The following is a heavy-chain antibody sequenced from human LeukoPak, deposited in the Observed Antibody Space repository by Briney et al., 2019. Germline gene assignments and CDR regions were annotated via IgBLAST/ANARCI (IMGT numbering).Heavy chain of an antibody. V-gene: IGHV3-74*01. CDR3: VRVGSLTGSYFDS. D-gene: IGHD7-27*01. J-gene: IGHJ4*02. CDR2: VNGDGSST. CDR1: GFTFSTYW. Sequence: GGSLTLSCAASGFTFSTYWMQWVRQTPGKELVWVSRVNGDGSSTAYADSVRGRFTISRDNAKNTIYLKMNSLRAEDTALYYCVRVGSLTGSYFDSWGQGTLVTVSS.